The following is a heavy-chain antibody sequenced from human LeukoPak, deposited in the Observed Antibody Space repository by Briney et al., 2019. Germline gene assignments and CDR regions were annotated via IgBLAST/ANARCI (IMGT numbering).Heavy chain of an antibody. CDR2: ISWNGVST. CDR1: GFTFDDYG. Sequence: PGGSLRLSCAASGFTFDDYGMSWVRQAPGKGLVWVSGISWNGVSTGYADSVKGRFTISRDNAKNSLYLQMNSLRAEDSALYYCARGYGSGEDGDYWRQGTLVTVSS. J-gene: IGHJ4*02. D-gene: IGHD3-10*01. CDR3: ARGYGSGEDGDY. V-gene: IGHV3-20*04.